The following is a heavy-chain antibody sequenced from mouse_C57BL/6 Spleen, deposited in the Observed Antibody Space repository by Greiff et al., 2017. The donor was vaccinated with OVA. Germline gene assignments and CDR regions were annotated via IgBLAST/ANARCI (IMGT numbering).Heavy chain of an antibody. CDR1: GYSITSGYY. D-gene: IGHD2-4*01. CDR2: ISYDGSN. J-gene: IGHJ2*01. V-gene: IGHV3-6*01. CDR3: ARDHDYDNFDY. Sequence: EVQLQESGPGLVKPSQSLSLTCSVTGYSITSGYYWNWIRQFPGNKLEWMGYISYDGSNNYNPSLKNRISITRDTSKNQFFLKLNSVTTEDTATYYCARDHDYDNFDYWGQGTTLTVSS.